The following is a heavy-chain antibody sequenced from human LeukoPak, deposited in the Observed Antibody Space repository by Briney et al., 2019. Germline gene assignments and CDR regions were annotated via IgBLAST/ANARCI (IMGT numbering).Heavy chain of an antibody. V-gene: IGHV3-49*03. J-gene: IGHJ4*02. D-gene: IGHD6-19*01. Sequence: GGSLRLPCTASGFTFGDYLMSWFRQAPGKGLEWIGFISGGTKEYAASVKGRFTISRDDSTSIAYVQMNSLTTEDTAVYYCSRGSGWLSVYWGQGTLVTVSS. CDR2: ISGGTK. CDR1: GFTFGDYL. CDR3: SRGSGWLSVY.